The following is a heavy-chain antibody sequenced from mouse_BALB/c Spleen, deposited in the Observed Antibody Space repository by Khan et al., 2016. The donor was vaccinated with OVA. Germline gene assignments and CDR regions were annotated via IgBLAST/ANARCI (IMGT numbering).Heavy chain of an antibody. J-gene: IGHJ3*01. Sequence: VQLQQSGPELVEPGASVKMSCKASGYTFTNYVIHWVKQKPGQGLQWIGYINPDNADTRYNEKFKGKATLTSDISSTSAYMELLSLTSEDSAVYYCAREASSWDFSFPYWGQGTLVTVSA. D-gene: IGHD4-1*01. V-gene: IGHV1S136*01. CDR3: AREASSWDFSFPY. CDR1: GYTFTNYV. CDR2: INPDNADT.